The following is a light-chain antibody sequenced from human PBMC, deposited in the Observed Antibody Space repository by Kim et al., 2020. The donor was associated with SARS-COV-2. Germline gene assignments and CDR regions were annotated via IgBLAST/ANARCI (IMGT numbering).Light chain of an antibody. CDR3: QSYDSSLSGWV. J-gene: IGLJ3*02. Sequence: RVTISCTGSSSNIGAGYDVHWSQQLPGTAPKLLIYGNSNRPSGVRDRFSGSKSGNSASLAITGLQAEDEADYYCQSYDSSLSGWVFGGGTQLTVL. V-gene: IGLV1-40*01. CDR2: GNS. CDR1: SSNIGAGYD.